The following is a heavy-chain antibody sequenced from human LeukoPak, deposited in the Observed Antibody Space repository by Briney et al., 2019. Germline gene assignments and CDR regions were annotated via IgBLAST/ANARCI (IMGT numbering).Heavy chain of an antibody. D-gene: IGHD1-26*01. CDR3: ARQVNLRSGSYPGY. V-gene: IGHV3-74*01. CDR2: INSDGSTT. J-gene: IGHJ4*02. Sequence: GGSLRLSCAASGFTFSTYWMHWVRQAPGKGLVWVSRINSDGSTTTYADSVKGRFTISRDNAKNTLYLQMNSLRAEDTAVYYCARQVNLRSGSYPGYWGQGPRVTVPS. CDR1: GFTFSTYW.